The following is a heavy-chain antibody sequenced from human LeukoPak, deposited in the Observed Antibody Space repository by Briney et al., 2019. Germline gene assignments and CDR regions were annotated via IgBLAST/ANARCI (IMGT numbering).Heavy chain of an antibody. Sequence: GGSLRLSCAASGFTFSTYWMSWVRQAPGKGLEWVANIKEDGSEKYYVDSVKGRFTISRDNAKNSLYLQMNSPRAEDTAMYYCARGSDWFDPWGQGTLVTVSS. CDR1: GFTFSTYW. CDR2: IKEDGSEK. CDR3: ARGSDWFDP. V-gene: IGHV3-7*01. J-gene: IGHJ5*02.